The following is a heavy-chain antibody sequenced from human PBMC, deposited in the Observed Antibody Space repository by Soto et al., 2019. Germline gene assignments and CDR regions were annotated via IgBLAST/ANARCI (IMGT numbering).Heavy chain of an antibody. V-gene: IGHV3-30*18. Sequence: QVQLVESGGGVVQPGRSLRLSCAASGFTFSSYGMHWVRQAPGKGLEWGAVISYDGSNKYYADSVKGRFTISRDNSKNTLYLQMNSLRAEDTAVYYCAKGRRYCSSTSCYMFDYWGQGTLVTVSS. J-gene: IGHJ4*02. CDR2: ISYDGSNK. CDR1: GFTFSSYG. D-gene: IGHD2-2*02. CDR3: AKGRRYCSSTSCYMFDY.